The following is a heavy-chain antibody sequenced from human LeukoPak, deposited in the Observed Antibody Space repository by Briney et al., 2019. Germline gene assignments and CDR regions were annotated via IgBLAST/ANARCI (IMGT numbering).Heavy chain of an antibody. CDR3: ARGGMVRGVMFDY. J-gene: IGHJ4*02. V-gene: IGHV4-39*07. Sequence: SETLSLTCTVSGGSISSSSYYWGWIRQPPGKGLEWIGSIYYSGSTYYNPSLKSRVTISVDTSKNQFSLKLSSVTAADTAVYYCARGGMVRGVMFDYWGQGTLVTVSS. CDR2: IYYSGST. CDR1: GGSISSSSYY. D-gene: IGHD3-10*01.